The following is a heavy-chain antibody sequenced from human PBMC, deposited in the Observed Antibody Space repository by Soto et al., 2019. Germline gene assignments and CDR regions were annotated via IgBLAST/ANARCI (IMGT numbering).Heavy chain of an antibody. CDR2: INAGNGHT. V-gene: IGHV1-3*01. Sequence: ASVKVSCKASGYTCTSYAMQWVRQAPGQRLEWMGWINAGNGHTKYSQKFQGRVTITRDTSASTAYMELTSLRSEDTAVYYCARSSGFYYVDPWGQGTLVTVSS. J-gene: IGHJ5*02. CDR3: ARSSGFYYVDP. CDR1: GYTCTSYA. D-gene: IGHD3-22*01.